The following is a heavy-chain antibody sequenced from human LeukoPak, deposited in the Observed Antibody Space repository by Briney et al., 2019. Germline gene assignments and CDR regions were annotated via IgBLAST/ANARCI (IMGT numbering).Heavy chain of an antibody. V-gene: IGHV4-31*03. J-gene: IGHJ4*02. Sequence: SETLSLTCTVSGGSISSGGYYWRWLRQHPGKGLEWIGYIYYSGSTYYNPSLKSRVTISVDTSKNQFSLKLSSVTAADTAVYYCARERAVYFDYWGQGTLVTVSS. CDR1: GGSISSGGYY. CDR2: IYYSGST. CDR3: ARERAVYFDY.